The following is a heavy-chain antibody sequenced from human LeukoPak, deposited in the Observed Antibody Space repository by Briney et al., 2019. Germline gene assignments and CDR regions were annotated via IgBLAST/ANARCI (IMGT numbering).Heavy chain of an antibody. J-gene: IGHJ4*02. CDR1: GFTFSSSG. D-gene: IGHD5-24*01. CDR2: ISGSGGST. Sequence: GGSLRLSCAASGFTFSSSGMSWVRQAPGMGLEWVSAISGSGGSTYYADSVKGRFTISRDNSKNTLYLQMNSLRAEDTAVYYCAKGKSRDGYNCFDYWGQGTLVTVSS. CDR3: AKGKSRDGYNCFDY. V-gene: IGHV3-23*01.